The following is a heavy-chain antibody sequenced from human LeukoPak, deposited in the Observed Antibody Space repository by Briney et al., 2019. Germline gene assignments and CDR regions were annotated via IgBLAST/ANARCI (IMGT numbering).Heavy chain of an antibody. Sequence: PSETLSLTCTVSGGSISSHYWSWIRQPPGKGLEWIGYIYYSGSTNYNPTLKSRVTISVDTSKNQFSLKLSSVTAADTAVYYCARGLRGYNWFDPWGQGTLVTVSS. CDR3: ARGLRGYNWFDP. CDR1: GGSISSHY. J-gene: IGHJ5*02. D-gene: IGHD3-16*01. V-gene: IGHV4-59*08. CDR2: IYYSGST.